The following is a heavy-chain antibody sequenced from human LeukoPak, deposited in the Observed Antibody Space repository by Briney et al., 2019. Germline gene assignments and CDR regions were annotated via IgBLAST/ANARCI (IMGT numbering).Heavy chain of an antibody. V-gene: IGHV1-69*13. CDR3: ARRHTGITIFGVVNYGMDV. D-gene: IGHD3-3*01. Sequence: SVKVSCKASGGTFSSYAISWVRQTPGQGLEWMGGIIPIFGTANYAQKFQGRVTITADESTSTAYMELSSLRSEDTAVYYCARRHTGITIFGVVNYGMDVWGQGTTVTVSS. J-gene: IGHJ6*02. CDR2: IIPIFGTA. CDR1: GGTFSSYA.